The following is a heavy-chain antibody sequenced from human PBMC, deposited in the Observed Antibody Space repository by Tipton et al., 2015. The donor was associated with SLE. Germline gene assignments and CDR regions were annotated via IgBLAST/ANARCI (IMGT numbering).Heavy chain of an antibody. V-gene: IGHV4-59*04. CDR1: GGSISSHY. CDR3: ANLYGDQRDY. J-gene: IGHJ4*02. CDR2: IYHSGST. Sequence: TLSLTCTVSGGSISSHYWGWIRQPPGKGLEWIGSIYHSGSTYYNPSLKSRVTISVDTSKNQFSLKLSSVTAADTAVYYCANLYGDQRDYWGQGTLVTVSS. D-gene: IGHD4-17*01.